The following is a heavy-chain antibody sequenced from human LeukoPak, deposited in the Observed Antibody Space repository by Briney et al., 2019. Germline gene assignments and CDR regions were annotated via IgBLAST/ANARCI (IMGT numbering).Heavy chain of an antibody. CDR3: ARDVWDSGSYYGNWFDP. J-gene: IGHJ5*02. CDR2: IYYSGST. Sequence: SETLSLTCTVSGGSISSGDYYWSWIRQPPGKGLEWIGNIYYSGSTYYNPSLKSRVTISVDTSKTQFSLKLSSVTAADTAVYYCARDVWDSGSYYGNWFDPWGQGTLVTVSS. D-gene: IGHD1-26*01. CDR1: GGSISSGDYY. V-gene: IGHV4-30-4*01.